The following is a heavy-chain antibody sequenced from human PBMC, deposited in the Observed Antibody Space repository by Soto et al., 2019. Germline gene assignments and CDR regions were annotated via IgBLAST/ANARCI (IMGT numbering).Heavy chain of an antibody. CDR1: GFSLRTSEMC. CDR3: ARILISRGPYFDY. Sequence: SGPTLVNPTQTLTLTCTFSGFSLRTSEMCVSWIRQPPGKALEWLARIDGDDDKYYSTSLKTRLTISKDTSKNQVVLTMTNMKTVDIATYYCARILISRGPYFDYWGQGTLVTVSS. D-gene: IGHD3-10*01. V-gene: IGHV2-70*11. CDR2: IDGDDDK. J-gene: IGHJ4*02.